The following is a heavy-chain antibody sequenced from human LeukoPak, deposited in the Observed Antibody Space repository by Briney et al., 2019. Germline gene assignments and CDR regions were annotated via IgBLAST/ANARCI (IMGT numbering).Heavy chain of an antibody. V-gene: IGHV3-23*01. CDR2: ISGSGGST. Sequence: GGSLRLSCAASGFTFSSYGMSWVRQAPGKGLEWVSAISGSGGSTYYADSVKGRFTISRDNSKNTLYLQMNSLRAEDTAVYYCAKDLYYDSRGPFDYWGQGTLVTVSS. J-gene: IGHJ4*02. CDR1: GFTFSSYG. D-gene: IGHD3-22*01. CDR3: AKDLYYDSRGPFDY.